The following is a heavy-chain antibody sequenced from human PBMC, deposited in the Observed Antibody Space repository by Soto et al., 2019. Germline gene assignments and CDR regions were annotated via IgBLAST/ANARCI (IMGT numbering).Heavy chain of an antibody. J-gene: IGHJ3*01. V-gene: IGHV3-53*02. CDR2: MYYGGTT. D-gene: IGHD6-13*01. Sequence: EMQLVETGGGLIQPGGSLRLYCAASGFTVSSAHMSWVRKAPGKGLEWISVMYYGGTTYYADSVQGRFTISRDSSTNTRYLQMTDLRADYTAVYYCAREAAGFELWGQGTMVTVSS. CDR1: GFTVSSAH. CDR3: AREAAGFEL.